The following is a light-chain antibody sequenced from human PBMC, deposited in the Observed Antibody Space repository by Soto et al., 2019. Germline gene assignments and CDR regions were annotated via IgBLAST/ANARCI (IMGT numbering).Light chain of an antibody. CDR2: DAA. Sequence: DIVLTQSPATLSLSPGDRANLSCRASQSVGTSLAWYKQQPGQAPRLLIHDAAYKASGIPERFSGSGSGTAFSLSISSLEPDFFAVYYWQLRISWPRPFGRGPKEEV. V-gene: IGKV3-11*01. J-gene: IGKJ1*01. CDR3: QLRISWPRP. CDR1: QSVGTS.